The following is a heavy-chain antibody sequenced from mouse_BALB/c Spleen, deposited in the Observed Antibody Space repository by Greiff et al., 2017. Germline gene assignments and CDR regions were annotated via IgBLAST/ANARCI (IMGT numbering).Heavy chain of an antibody. Sequence: QVQLKESGAELVRPGTSVKVSCKASGYAFTNYLIEWVKQRPGQGLEWIGVINPGSGGTNYNEKFKGKATLTADKSSSTAYMQLSSLTSDDSAVYFCARGPYFDYWGQGTTLTVSS. J-gene: IGHJ2*01. V-gene: IGHV1-54*01. CDR3: ARGPYFDY. CDR2: INPGSGGT. CDR1: GYAFTNYL.